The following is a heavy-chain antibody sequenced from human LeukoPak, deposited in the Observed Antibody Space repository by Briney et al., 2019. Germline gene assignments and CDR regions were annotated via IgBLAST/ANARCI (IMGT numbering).Heavy chain of an antibody. CDR2: ISSNGGST. D-gene: IGHD3-10*01. Sequence: GGYLRLSCAASGFTFSSYAMHWVRQAPGKGLEYVSAISSNGGSTYYANSVKGRFTISRDNSKNTLYLQMNSLRAEDTAVYYCARSASGSGDYWGQGTLVTVSS. CDR3: ARSASGSGDY. CDR1: GFTFSSYA. J-gene: IGHJ4*02. V-gene: IGHV3-64*01.